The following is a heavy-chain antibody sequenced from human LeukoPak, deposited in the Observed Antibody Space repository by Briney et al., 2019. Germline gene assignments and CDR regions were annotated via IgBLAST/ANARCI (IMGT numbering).Heavy chain of an antibody. D-gene: IGHD6-6*01. V-gene: IGHV4-31*03. J-gene: IGHJ3*02. Sequence: SETLSLTCTVSGGSISSGGYYWSWIRQHPGKGLEWIGYIYYSGSTYYNPSLTSRVTISVDTSKNQFSLKLSSVTAADTAVYYCARVPQLVRTKAFDIWGQGTMVTVSS. CDR2: IYYSGST. CDR3: ARVPQLVRTKAFDI. CDR1: GGSISSGGYY.